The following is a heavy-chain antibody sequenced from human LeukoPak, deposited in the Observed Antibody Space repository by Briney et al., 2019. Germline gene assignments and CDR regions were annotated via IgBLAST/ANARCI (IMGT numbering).Heavy chain of an antibody. Sequence: TGGSLRLSCAASGFTFSGYWMSWVRQPPGKGLEWMANIKQDGSEKNYADSVKDRFTISRDNAKNSLYLQMNSLRAEDTALYYCAKSPGYGYYYGMDVWGQGTTVTVSS. D-gene: IGHD3-9*01. CDR1: GFTFSGYW. V-gene: IGHV3-7*03. CDR2: IKQDGSEK. J-gene: IGHJ6*02. CDR3: AKSPGYGYYYGMDV.